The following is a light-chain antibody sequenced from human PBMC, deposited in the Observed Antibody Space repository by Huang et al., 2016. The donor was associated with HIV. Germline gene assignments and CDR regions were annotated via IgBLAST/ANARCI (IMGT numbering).Light chain of an antibody. V-gene: IGKV1-39*01. Sequence: DIQMTQSPSSLSASVGVRVTITCRASQRINSYLNWYQQKPGKAPNLLIYGASSLQSGVPSRFSGSGSGTDFTLTISSLQPEDFATYYCQQSYNTPTFGHGTKVEI. CDR3: QQSYNTPT. J-gene: IGKJ1*01. CDR2: GAS. CDR1: QRINSY.